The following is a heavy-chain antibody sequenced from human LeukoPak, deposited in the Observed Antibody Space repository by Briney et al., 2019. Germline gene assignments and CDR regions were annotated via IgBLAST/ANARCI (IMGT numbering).Heavy chain of an antibody. CDR3: ARVRRSLNWFDS. Sequence: PSETLSLTCAVYGGSFSDYYWSWIRQPPGKGLEWIGEINHSGSTNYNASLRSRVTISVDTSKNQFSLKLSSVTDADTAVYYCARVRRSLNWFDSWGQGTLVTVSS. D-gene: IGHD3-3*01. CDR2: INHSGST. J-gene: IGHJ5*01. V-gene: IGHV4-34*01. CDR1: GGSFSDYY.